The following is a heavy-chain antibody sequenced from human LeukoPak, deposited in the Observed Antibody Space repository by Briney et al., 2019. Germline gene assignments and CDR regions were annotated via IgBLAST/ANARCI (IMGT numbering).Heavy chain of an antibody. J-gene: IGHJ4*02. CDR1: GGSFSGYY. Sequence: SETLSLTCAVYGGSFSGYYWSCVRQPPGKGLEWIGEINHSGSTNYNPSLKSRVTISVDTSKNQFSLKLSSVTAADTAVYYCATYDFWSGYYDYWGQGTLVTVSS. CDR3: ATYDFWSGYYDY. D-gene: IGHD3-3*01. V-gene: IGHV4-34*01. CDR2: INHSGST.